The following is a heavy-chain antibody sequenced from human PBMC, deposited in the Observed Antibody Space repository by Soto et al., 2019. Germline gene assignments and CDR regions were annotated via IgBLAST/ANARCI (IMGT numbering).Heavy chain of an antibody. CDR1: DGSFSGYY. CDR2: IDHSGST. J-gene: IGHJ4*02. V-gene: IGHV4-34*01. CDR3: SRDRPPRF. Sequence: SETLSLTCTVSDGSFSGYYWSWIRHPPGKGLEWIGDIDHSGSTHYSPSLKSRVTMSVDTSKNQFSLHLTSVTAADTALYYCSRDRPPRFWGQGTLATVSS.